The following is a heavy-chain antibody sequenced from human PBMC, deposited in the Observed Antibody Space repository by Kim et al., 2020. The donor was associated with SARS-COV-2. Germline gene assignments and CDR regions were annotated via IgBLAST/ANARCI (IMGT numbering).Heavy chain of an antibody. Sequence: GGSLRLFCAASGFTFKNAWMTWVRQGPGKGLEWVGRIKSKADGGTADYAAPVKGRFTISRDDSKNMLYLDMNSLKTEDTGVYYCNAYVGVIPQWGQGTLV. CDR1: GFTFKNAW. CDR2: IKSKADGGTA. J-gene: IGHJ4*02. V-gene: IGHV3-15*01. D-gene: IGHD3-10*02. CDR3: NAYVGVIPQ.